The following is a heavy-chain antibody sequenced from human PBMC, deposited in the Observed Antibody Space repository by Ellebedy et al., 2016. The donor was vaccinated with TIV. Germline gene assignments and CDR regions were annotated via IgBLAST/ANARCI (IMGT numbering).Heavy chain of an antibody. J-gene: IGHJ4*02. CDR1: GFTFSYYS. Sequence: GESLKISXGASGFTFSYYSMHWVRQAPGKGLEWVAVISHDGSNKYHAESVKGRFAISRDDSKNTLYLQMNTLRTEDTAVYFCTRGSSSRGYFDSWGQGTLVTVSS. CDR2: ISHDGSNK. D-gene: IGHD6-13*01. CDR3: TRGSSSRGYFDS. V-gene: IGHV3-30*09.